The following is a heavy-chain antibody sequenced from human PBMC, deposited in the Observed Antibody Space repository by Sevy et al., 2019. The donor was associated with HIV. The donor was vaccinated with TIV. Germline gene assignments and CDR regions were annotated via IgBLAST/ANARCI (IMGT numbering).Heavy chain of an antibody. D-gene: IGHD2-8*01. CDR1: GASIRNTAYY. CDR2: IRHGSYT. V-gene: IGHV4-39*01. J-gene: IGHJ4*02. Sequence: SETLSLTCLVSGASIRNTAYYWGWIRQSPGKGLEWIASIRHGSYTFYNPSLKSRVTISADTSKNQFSLKLTSVSAADTSIYYCVGPKLTYTNGWHYSDYWGQGTVVTVSS. CDR3: VGPKLTYTNGWHYSDY.